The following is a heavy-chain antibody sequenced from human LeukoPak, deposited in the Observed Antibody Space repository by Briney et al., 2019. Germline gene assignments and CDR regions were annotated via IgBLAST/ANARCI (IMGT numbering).Heavy chain of an antibody. Sequence: SETLSLTCTVSGGSISSGDCYWSWIRQPPGKGLEWIGYIYYSGSTYYNPSLKSRVTISVDTSKNQFSLKLSSVTAADTAVYYCARGSGFGDSHFDYWGQGTLVTVSS. CDR1: GGSISSGDCY. V-gene: IGHV4-30-4*01. CDR3: ARGSGFGDSHFDY. D-gene: IGHD3-10*01. CDR2: IYYSGST. J-gene: IGHJ4*02.